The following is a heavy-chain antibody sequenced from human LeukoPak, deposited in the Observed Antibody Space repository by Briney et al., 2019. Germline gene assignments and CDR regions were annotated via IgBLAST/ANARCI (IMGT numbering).Heavy chain of an antibody. CDR3: VSPRGDYYDSSGYDY. J-gene: IGHJ4*02. Sequence: SETLSLTCAVSGGSISSSNWWSWVRQPPGKGLEWIGEIYHSGSTNYNPSLKSRVTISVDKSKNQFSLKLSSVTAADTAVYYCVSPRGDYYDSSGYDYWGQGTLVTVSS. V-gene: IGHV4-4*02. CDR1: GGSISSSNW. CDR2: IYHSGST. D-gene: IGHD3-22*01.